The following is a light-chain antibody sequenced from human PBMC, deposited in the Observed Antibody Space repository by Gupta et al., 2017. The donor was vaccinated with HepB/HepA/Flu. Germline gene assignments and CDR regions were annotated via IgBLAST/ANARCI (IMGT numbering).Light chain of an antibody. CDR2: GSS. CDR1: HSVNRH. J-gene: IGKJ4*01. Sequence: EIVLTHSPATLSVSPGERVTLSCRASHSVNRHLAWYQQKPGQAPRLLIYGSSVRATGVPTRFSASGSETEFTLAISSLQSRDFAVYYCQQYNDWPLTFGGGTKVEI. CDR3: QQYNDWPLT. V-gene: IGKV3-15*01.